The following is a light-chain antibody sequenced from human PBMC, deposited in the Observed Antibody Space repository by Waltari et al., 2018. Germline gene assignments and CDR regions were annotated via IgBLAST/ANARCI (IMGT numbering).Light chain of an antibody. CDR2: EVR. CDR1: SSDIGGYNY. J-gene: IGLJ3*02. Sequence: QSALTQPASVSGSPGQSHTISCTGTSSDIGGYNYVSWYQHHPGKAPKLIIYEVRNRPSVVSNPLSGSKSGNTASLAISGLQAEDEADYYCSSYTSNSRVFGAGTKLTVL. V-gene: IGLV2-14*01. CDR3: SSYTSNSRV.